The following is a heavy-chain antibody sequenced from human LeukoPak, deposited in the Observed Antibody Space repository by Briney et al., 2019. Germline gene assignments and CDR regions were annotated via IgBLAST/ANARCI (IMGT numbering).Heavy chain of an antibody. V-gene: IGHV1-8*01. CDR3: ARGPTTYDFWSGYYLDY. J-gene: IGHJ4*02. CDR2: MNPNSGNT. CDR1: GYTFTSYD. Sequence: ASVKVSCTASGYTFTSYDINWVRQATGQGLEWMGWMNPNSGNTGYAQKFQGRVTMTRNTSISTAYMELSSLRSEDTAEYYCARGPTTYDFWSGYYLDYWGQGTLVTVSS. D-gene: IGHD3-3*01.